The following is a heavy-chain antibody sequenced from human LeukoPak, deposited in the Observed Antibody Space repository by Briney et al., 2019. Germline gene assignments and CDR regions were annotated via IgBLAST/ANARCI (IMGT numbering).Heavy chain of an antibody. V-gene: IGHV4-39*01. CDR3: ARLEVGYFDWLLSKAYYFDY. D-gene: IGHD3-9*01. CDR2: IYYSGST. CDR1: GGSISSSSYY. J-gene: IGHJ4*02. Sequence: SETLSLTCTVSGGSISSSSYYWGWIRQPPGKGLEWIGSIYYSGSTYYNPSLKSRVTISVDTSKNQFSLKLSSVTAADTAVYYCARLEVGYFDWLLSKAYYFDYWGQGTLVTVSS.